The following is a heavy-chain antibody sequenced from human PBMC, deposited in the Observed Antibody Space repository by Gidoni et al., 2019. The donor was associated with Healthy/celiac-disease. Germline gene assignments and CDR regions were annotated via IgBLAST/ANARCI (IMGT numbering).Heavy chain of an antibody. CDR2: IKQDGSEK. J-gene: IGHJ5*02. D-gene: IGHD3-3*01. CDR3: ARGLPEYYDFWSGYYVPVSWFDP. V-gene: IGHV3-7*04. Sequence: EVQLVESGGGLVQPGGSLRLSCAASGFTFSSYWMSWVRQAPGKGLEWGANIKQDGSEKYYVDSVKGRFTISRDNAKNSLYLQMNSLRAEDTAVYYCARGLPEYYDFWSGYYVPVSWFDPWGQGTLVTVSS. CDR1: GFTFSSYW.